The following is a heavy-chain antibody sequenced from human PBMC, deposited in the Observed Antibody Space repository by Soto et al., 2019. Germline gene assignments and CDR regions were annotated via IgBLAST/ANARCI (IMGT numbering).Heavy chain of an antibody. J-gene: IGHJ5*01. Sequence: SETLSLTCTVSGDSISSGDYYWSWIRQPPGKGLEWIGCIYYSGNTYYNPSLKRRFSISVDTSKNQFSLQLSSVTVADTALYYCAKDLPGEFFDSWGPGTLVTVSS. CDR2: IYYSGNT. V-gene: IGHV4-30-4*01. CDR1: GDSISSGDYY. CDR3: AKDLPGEFFDS. D-gene: IGHD3-16*01.